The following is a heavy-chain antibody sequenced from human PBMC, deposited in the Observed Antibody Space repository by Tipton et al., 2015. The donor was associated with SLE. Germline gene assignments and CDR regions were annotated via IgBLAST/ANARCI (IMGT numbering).Heavy chain of an antibody. D-gene: IGHD6-13*01. V-gene: IGHV3-23*01. CDR3: AKDMGWEQQLSDY. Sequence: SLRLSCAASGFTFSSYAMSWVRQAPGKGLEWVSAISGSGGSTYYADSVKGRFTISRDNSKNTLYLQMNSLRAEDTAVYYCAKDMGWEQQLSDYWGQGTLVTVSS. CDR1: GFTFSSYA. J-gene: IGHJ4*02. CDR2: ISGSGGST.